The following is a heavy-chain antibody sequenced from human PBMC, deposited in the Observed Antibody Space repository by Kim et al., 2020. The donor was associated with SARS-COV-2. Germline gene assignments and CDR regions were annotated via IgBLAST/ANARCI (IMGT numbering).Heavy chain of an antibody. CDR2: IIPIFGTA. V-gene: IGHV1-69*13. D-gene: IGHD3-10*01. CDR3: ARVPPMVRGPSYYFDY. CDR1: GGTFSSYA. Sequence: SVKVSCKASGGTFSSYAISWVRQAPGQGLEWMGGIIPIFGTANYAQKFQGRVTITADESTSTAYMELSSLRSEDTAVYYCARVPPMVRGPSYYFDYWGQGTLVTVSS. J-gene: IGHJ4*02.